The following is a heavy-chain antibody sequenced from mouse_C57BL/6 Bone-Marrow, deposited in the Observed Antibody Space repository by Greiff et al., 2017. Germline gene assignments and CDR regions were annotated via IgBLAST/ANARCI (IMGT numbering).Heavy chain of an antibody. CDR2: FSAGGSYT. D-gene: IGHD3-2*02. CDR1: GFTFSSYA. CDR3: ERDGETTQAFYAMDY. V-gene: IGHV5-4*01. J-gene: IGHJ4*01. Sequence: EVKVVESGGGLVKPGGSLKLSCAASGFTFSSYAMSWVRQTPEKRLEWVATFSAGGSYTYYPDNVKGRFTISIDNAKNNLYLQMSELKSEDTAMYYCERDGETTQAFYAMDYWGQGTSVTVSS.